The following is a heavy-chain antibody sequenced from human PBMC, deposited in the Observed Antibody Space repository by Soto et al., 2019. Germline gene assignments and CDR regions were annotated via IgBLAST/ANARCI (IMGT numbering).Heavy chain of an antibody. V-gene: IGHV1-18*04. J-gene: IGHJ4*02. D-gene: IGHD3-22*01. CDR1: GYSFTSYG. Sequence: SVKVSCKASGYSFTSYGISWVRQAPGQGPEWMGWISGHNGNTNHPQSLQGRVTMTTDTSRNTAYMELRSLRSDDTAVYYCARHRFNYYDDTVYYYFDYWGQGTLVTVSS. CDR2: ISGHNGNT. CDR3: ARHRFNYYDDTVYYYFDY.